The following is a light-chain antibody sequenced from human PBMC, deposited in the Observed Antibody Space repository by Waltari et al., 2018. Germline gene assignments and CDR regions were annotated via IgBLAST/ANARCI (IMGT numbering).Light chain of an antibody. CDR3: SSYTSSSTEV. Sequence: QSALTQPASVSGSPGQSLTISCTGTSRDVGGYNYVSWYQQHPGKAPKLMIYDVSNRPSGVSNRFSGSKSGNTASLTISGLQAEDEADYYCSSYTSSSTEVFGGGTKLTVL. V-gene: IGLV2-14*03. CDR1: SRDVGGYNY. CDR2: DVS. J-gene: IGLJ2*01.